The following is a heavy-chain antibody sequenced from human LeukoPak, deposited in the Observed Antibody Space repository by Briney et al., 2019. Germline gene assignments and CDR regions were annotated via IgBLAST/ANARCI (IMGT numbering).Heavy chain of an antibody. J-gene: IGHJ4*02. CDR2: INGDNGNT. Sequence: GASVKVSCKASGYTFTSYAIHWVRQAPGQRLEWMGWINGDNGNTKYSQKFQGRVTITRDTSASTAYMELSSLRSEDTAVYYCARGGWELQSYFDYWGQGTLVTVSS. D-gene: IGHD1-26*01. CDR3: ARGGWELQSYFDY. CDR1: GYTFTSYA. V-gene: IGHV1-3*01.